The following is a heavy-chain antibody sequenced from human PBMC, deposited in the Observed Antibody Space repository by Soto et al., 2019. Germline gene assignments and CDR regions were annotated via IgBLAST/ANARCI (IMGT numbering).Heavy chain of an antibody. CDR1: GYTFTSYA. J-gene: IGHJ6*02. CDR2: INAGNSDT. CDR3: ARDPQRLLWFGELLPGPYYYGMDV. V-gene: IGHV1-3*01. D-gene: IGHD3-10*01. Sequence: ASVKVSCKASGYTFTSYAMHWVRQAPGQRLEWMGWINAGNSDTTYSQKFQGRVTITSDTSASTAYMELTSLRSEDTAVYYCARDPQRLLWFGELLPGPYYYGMDVWGQGTTVTVSS.